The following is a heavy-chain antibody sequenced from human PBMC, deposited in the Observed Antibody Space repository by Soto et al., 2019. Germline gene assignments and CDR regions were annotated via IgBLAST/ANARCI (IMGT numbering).Heavy chain of an antibody. D-gene: IGHD3-16*02. V-gene: IGHV1-8*01. CDR2: MNPNSGNT. Sequence: ASVKVSCKASGYTFTSYDINWVRQANGQGLEWMGWMNPNSGNTGYVQKFRGRVTMTRNTSTSTAYMELSSLTSEDTAVYFCARGPPGMGSYLFLWGQGTLVTV. CDR3: ARGPPGMGSYLFL. J-gene: IGHJ4*02. CDR1: GYTFTSYD.